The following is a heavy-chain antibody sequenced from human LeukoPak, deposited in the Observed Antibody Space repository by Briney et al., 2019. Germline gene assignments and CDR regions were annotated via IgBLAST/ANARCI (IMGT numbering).Heavy chain of an antibody. Sequence: SETLSLTCTVSGGSISSYYWSWILQPAGKGLEWIGRIYTSGSTNYNPPLKSRVTMSVDTSKNQFSLKLSSVTAADTAVYYCARVGGSSWYKDAFDIWGQGTMVTVSS. CDR3: ARVGGSSWYKDAFDI. D-gene: IGHD6-13*01. V-gene: IGHV4-4*07. J-gene: IGHJ3*02. CDR1: GGSISSYY. CDR2: IYTSGST.